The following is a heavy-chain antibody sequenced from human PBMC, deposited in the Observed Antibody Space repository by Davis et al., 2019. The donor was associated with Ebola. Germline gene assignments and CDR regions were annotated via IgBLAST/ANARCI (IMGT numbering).Heavy chain of an antibody. J-gene: IGHJ6*02. CDR3: ARGRGVLRFLEWLPYYGMDV. V-gene: IGHV4-59*01. CDR1: GGSISSYY. Sequence: LETLSLTCTVSGGSISSYYWSWIRQPPGKGLEWIGYIYYSGSTNYNPSLKSRVTISVDTSKNQFSLKLSSVTAADTAVYYCARGRGVLRFLEWLPYYGMDVWGQGTTVTVSS. D-gene: IGHD3-3*01. CDR2: IYYSGST.